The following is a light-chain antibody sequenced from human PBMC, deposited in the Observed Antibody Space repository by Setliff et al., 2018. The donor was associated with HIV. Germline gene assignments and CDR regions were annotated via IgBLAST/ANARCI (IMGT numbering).Light chain of an antibody. Sequence: QSVLTQPPSVSGAPGQRVTISCTGSSSNIGAGYDVHWYQQLPETAPKVLIYGNNNRPSGVPDRSSGSKSGTSASLVITGLQAEDEADYYCQSYDGSLGVFGTGTKV. J-gene: IGLJ1*01. CDR2: GNN. CDR1: SSNIGAGYD. V-gene: IGLV1-40*01. CDR3: QSYDGSLGV.